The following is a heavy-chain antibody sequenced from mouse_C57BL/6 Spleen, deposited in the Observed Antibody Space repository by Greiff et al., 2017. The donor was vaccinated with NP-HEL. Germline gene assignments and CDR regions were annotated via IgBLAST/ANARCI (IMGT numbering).Heavy chain of an antibody. CDR2: IHPSDSDT. D-gene: IGHD2-1*01. CDR3: APHYGNYLFAY. J-gene: IGHJ3*01. Sequence: QVQLQQPGAELVKPGASVKVSCKASGYTFTSYWMHWVKQRPGQGLEWIGRIHPSDSDTNYNQKFKGKATLTVDKSSSTAYMQLSSLTSEDSAVYYCAPHYGNYLFAYWGQGTLVTVSA. V-gene: IGHV1-74*01. CDR1: GYTFTSYW.